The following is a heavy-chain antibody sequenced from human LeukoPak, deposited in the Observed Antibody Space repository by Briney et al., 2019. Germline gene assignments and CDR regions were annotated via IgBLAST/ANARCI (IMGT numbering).Heavy chain of an antibody. J-gene: IGHJ6*03. CDR2: IYTSGST. CDR1: GGSISSGSYY. Sequence: SETLSLTCTVSGGSISSGSYYWSWIRQPAGKGLEWIGRIYTSGSTNYNPSLKSRVTISVDTSKNQFSLKLSSVTAADTAVYYCARERFLDPDWEYYYYYMDVWGKGTTVTVSS. V-gene: IGHV4-61*02. D-gene: IGHD3-3*01. CDR3: ARERFLDPDWEYYYYYMDV.